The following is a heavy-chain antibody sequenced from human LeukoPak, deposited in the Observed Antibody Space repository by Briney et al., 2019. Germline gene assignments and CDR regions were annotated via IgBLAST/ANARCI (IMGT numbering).Heavy chain of an antibody. CDR1: GGSISSSSYY. D-gene: IGHD3-22*01. V-gene: IGHV4-39*01. J-gene: IGHJ4*02. CDR3: ARAQGYYDSSGYYYVHGVFDY. Sequence: SETLSLTCTVSGGSISSSSYYWGWIRQPPGKGLEWIGSIYYSGSTYYNPSLKSRVTISVDTSKNQFSLKLSSVTAADTAVYYCARAQGYYDSSGYYYVHGVFDYWGQGTLVTVSS. CDR2: IYYSGST.